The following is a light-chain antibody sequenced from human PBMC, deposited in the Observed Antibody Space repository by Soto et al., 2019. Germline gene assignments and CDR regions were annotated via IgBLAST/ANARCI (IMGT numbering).Light chain of an antibody. V-gene: IGKV1-5*01. CDR2: DAS. CDR3: QQYHSYSWT. Sequence: DIRMTQAQSTLSVYVEDRVTITCRASQSISTWFAWYQHKPGKAPKLLISDASSFESGFPSRFSGSGSGTEFTHTISSLQPEDLSTYYCQQYHSYSWTFGHGAQVEIK. CDR1: QSISTW. J-gene: IGKJ1*01.